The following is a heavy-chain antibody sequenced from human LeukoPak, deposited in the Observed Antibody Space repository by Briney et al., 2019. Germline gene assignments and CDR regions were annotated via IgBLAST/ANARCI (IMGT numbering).Heavy chain of an antibody. Sequence: SGTLSLTCAVSGDSMSNKNWWSWVRQSPGTGLEWIGQIYHSGTTHYNPSLRSRIAMSVDKSKYQFSLTLSSVTAADTAIYYCARELIGDGGAFDYFDLWGQGILVTVSS. J-gene: IGHJ4*02. CDR2: IYHSGTT. CDR1: GDSMSNKNW. V-gene: IGHV4-4*02. D-gene: IGHD3-10*01. CDR3: ARELIGDGGAFDYFDL.